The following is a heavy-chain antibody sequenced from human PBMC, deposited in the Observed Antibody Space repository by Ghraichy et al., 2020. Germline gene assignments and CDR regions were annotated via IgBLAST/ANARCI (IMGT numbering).Heavy chain of an antibody. Sequence: SVKVSCKASGGTFSSYAISWVRQAPGQGLEWMGRIIPILGIANYAQKFQGRVTITADKSTSTAYMELSSLRSEDTAVYYCARDRGRQWLAYAPYYYYYGMDVWGQGTTVTVSS. D-gene: IGHD6-19*01. CDR3: ARDRGRQWLAYAPYYYYYGMDV. J-gene: IGHJ6*02. V-gene: IGHV1-69*04. CDR1: GGTFSSYA. CDR2: IIPILGIA.